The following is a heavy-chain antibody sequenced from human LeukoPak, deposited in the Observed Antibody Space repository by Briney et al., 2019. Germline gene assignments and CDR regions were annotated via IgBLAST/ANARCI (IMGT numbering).Heavy chain of an antibody. Sequence: ASVKVSCKASGYTFTSYGISWVRQAPGQGLEWMGWISAYNGNTNYAQKLQGRVTMTTDTSTSTAYMELRSLRSDDTAVYYCARVSNYDILTGSTYYYYMDVWGKGTTVTISS. D-gene: IGHD3-9*01. CDR1: GYTFTSYG. J-gene: IGHJ6*03. CDR2: ISAYNGNT. V-gene: IGHV1-18*01. CDR3: ARVSNYDILTGSTYYYYMDV.